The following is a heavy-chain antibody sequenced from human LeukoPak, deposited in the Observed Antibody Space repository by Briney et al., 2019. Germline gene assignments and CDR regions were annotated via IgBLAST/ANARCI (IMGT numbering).Heavy chain of an antibody. J-gene: IGHJ4*02. Sequence: GESLKNSCKGSGYSFTSYWISWVRQMPGKGLEWMGRIDPSDSYTNYSPSFQGHVTISADKSISTAYLQWSSLKASDTAMYYCARLTDQSDIILTGNFDYWGQGTLVTVSS. CDR1: GYSFTSYW. CDR3: ARLTDQSDIILTGNFDY. D-gene: IGHD3-9*01. CDR2: IDPSDSYT. V-gene: IGHV5-10-1*01.